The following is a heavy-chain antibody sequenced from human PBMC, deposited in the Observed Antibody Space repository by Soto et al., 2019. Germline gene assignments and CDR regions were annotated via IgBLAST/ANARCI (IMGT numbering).Heavy chain of an antibody. CDR3: AKDSKAAYCSGGSCYRGELDY. CDR1: GFTFSSYG. V-gene: IGHV3-30*18. Sequence: PGGSLRLSCAASGFTFSSYGMHWVRQAPGKGLEWVAVISYDGSNKYYADSVKGRFTISRDNSKNTLYLQMNSLRAEDTAVYYCAKDSKAAYCSGGSCYRGELDYWGQGTLVTVSS. CDR2: ISYDGSNK. D-gene: IGHD2-15*01. J-gene: IGHJ4*02.